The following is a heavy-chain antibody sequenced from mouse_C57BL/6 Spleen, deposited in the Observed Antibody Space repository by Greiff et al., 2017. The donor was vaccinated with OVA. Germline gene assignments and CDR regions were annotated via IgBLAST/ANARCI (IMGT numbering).Heavy chain of an antibody. J-gene: IGHJ1*03. CDR2: IWWVDDT. D-gene: IGHD1-1*01. CDR3: ARIVTVVATNWYFDV. Sequence: QVTLKESGPGILQPSQTLSLTCSSSGFSLSTFGLGVGWIRQPSGKVLEWLAHIWWVDDTSYNPALKSRFTIPMDTSKNQVFLKIANVDTADTATYYCARIVTVVATNWYFDVWGTGTTVTVSS. V-gene: IGHV8-8*01. CDR1: GFSLSTFGLG.